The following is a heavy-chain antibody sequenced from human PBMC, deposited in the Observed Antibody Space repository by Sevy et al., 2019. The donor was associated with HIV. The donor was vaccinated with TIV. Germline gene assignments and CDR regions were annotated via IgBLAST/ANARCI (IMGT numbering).Heavy chain of an antibody. D-gene: IGHD2-2*01. Sequence: GGSLRLSCAASGFSFNNYAMHWVRQAPGKGLEWVAVISYDGTNKYFADSVTGRFTISRDNSKNTLYLQMNSLRSEDSAIYYCAREQQFVVVLPSSLAYWGRGTLVTVSS. J-gene: IGHJ4*02. CDR1: GFSFNNYA. CDR2: ISYDGTNK. V-gene: IGHV3-30-3*01. CDR3: AREQQFVVVLPSSLAY.